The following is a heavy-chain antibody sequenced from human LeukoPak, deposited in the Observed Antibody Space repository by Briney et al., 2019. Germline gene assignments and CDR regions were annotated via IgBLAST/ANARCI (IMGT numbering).Heavy chain of an antibody. V-gene: IGHV1-46*01. CDR3: AREPRYCSSTSCYRALGD. Sequence: GASVKVSCKASGYTFITYYMHWVRQAPGQGLEWVGQINPDGGNTRYAQRFHGRVILSTDMSTSTVYMEVSSLRSDDTAVYYCAREPRYCSSTSCYRALGDWGQGTLVTVSS. CDR2: INPDGGNT. D-gene: IGHD2-2*01. J-gene: IGHJ4*02. CDR1: GYTFITYY.